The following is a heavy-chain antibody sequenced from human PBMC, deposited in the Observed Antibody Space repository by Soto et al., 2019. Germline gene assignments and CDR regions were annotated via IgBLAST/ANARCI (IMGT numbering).Heavy chain of an antibody. J-gene: IGHJ4*02. CDR2: IYDSGTT. Sequence: SETLSLTCTVSGGSIRSFYWSWIRQSPGVGLEWIAYIYDSGTTNYNPSLKSRLTISADTSKNQISLKLTSVTAADTAVYYCAKKKGGTGDFYDYWGQGTLVTVSS. CDR3: AKKKGGTGDFYDY. V-gene: IGHV4-59*12. D-gene: IGHD2-15*01. CDR1: GGSIRSFY.